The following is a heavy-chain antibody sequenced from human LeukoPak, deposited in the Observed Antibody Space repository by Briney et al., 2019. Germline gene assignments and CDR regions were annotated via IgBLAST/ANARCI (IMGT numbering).Heavy chain of an antibody. D-gene: IGHD5-18*01. CDR3: ARRYSYGSLDY. CDR1: GFTFSSEA. J-gene: IGHJ4*02. Sequence: GGSLRLSCAVSGFTFSSEAMGWVRQLPGGGLEWVSTISPAGGTTYYAESMKGRFTISRDNSKNTLYLQMGSLRAEDMAVYYCARRYSYGSLDYWGQGTLVTVSS. V-gene: IGHV3-23*01. CDR2: ISPAGGTT.